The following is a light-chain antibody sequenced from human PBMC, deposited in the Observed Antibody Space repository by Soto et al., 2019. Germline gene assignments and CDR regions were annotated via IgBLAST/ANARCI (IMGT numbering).Light chain of an antibody. CDR1: SSDVGNYNL. V-gene: IGLV2-23*01. J-gene: IGLJ1*01. CDR3: YSYAGTSNLGRV. Sequence: QSALTQPASVSGSPGQSITISCTGTSSDVGNYNLVSWYQQHPGKAPKLMIYEGNKRPSGVSNRFSGSKSGKTASLTISGLQAEDEADYYCYSYAGTSNLGRVFGSGTKLTVL. CDR2: EGN.